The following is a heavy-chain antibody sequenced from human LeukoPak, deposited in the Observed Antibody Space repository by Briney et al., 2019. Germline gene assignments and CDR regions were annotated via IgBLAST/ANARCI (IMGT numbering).Heavy chain of an antibody. V-gene: IGHV4-61*08. CDR2: IYYSGSA. D-gene: IGHD3-10*01. CDR3: ARGPMVLWFGELQYYFDY. Sequence: SETLSLTCSVSGDSINSGGYYWSWIRQHPGKGLEWIGDIYYSGSASYNPSLKSRVTISVDTSKNQFSLKLSSVTAADTAVYYCARGPMVLWFGELQYYFDYWGQGTLVTVSS. CDR1: GDSINSGGYY. J-gene: IGHJ4*02.